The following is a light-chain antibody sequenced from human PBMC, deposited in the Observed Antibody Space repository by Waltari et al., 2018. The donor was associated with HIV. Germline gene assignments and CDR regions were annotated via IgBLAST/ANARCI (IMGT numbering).Light chain of an antibody. Sequence: QSALTQPASVSGSPGHSITIPCPGTSSDVGGYNYVSWYQQHPGKVPKLMIYDVSNRPSGVSNRFSGSKSGNTASLTISGLQAEDEADYYCSSYTSSSTPYVFGTGTKVTVL. V-gene: IGLV2-14*03. CDR2: DVS. J-gene: IGLJ1*01. CDR1: SSDVGGYNY. CDR3: SSYTSSSTPYV.